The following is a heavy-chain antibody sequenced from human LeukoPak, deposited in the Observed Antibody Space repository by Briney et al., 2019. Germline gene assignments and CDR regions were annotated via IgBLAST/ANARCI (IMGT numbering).Heavy chain of an antibody. V-gene: IGHV3-30*18. Sequence: GGSLRLSCAASGFTFSNYGMLWVRQAPGKGLEWVAVISYDGSNKYYADSVKGRFTISRDNSKNTLYLQMNSLRAEDTAVYYCAKDKDVGLPASYLDYWGQGTLVTVSS. CDR3: AKDKDVGLPASYLDY. CDR1: GFTFSNYG. D-gene: IGHD3-16*02. J-gene: IGHJ4*02. CDR2: ISYDGSNK.